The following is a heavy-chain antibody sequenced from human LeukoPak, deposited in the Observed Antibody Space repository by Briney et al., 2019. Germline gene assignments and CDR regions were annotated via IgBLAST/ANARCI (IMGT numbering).Heavy chain of an antibody. D-gene: IGHD2-15*01. CDR2: IYSDGRT. CDR1: GFIVSSNY. CDR3: VRRVED. J-gene: IGHJ4*01. Sequence: GGSLRLSCAASGFIVSSNYMSWVRQAPGKGLEWASLIYSDGRTYYADSVKGRFTISRDNSKNTLNLQMNSLRLEDTAVYYCVRRVEDWGHGTLVTVSS. V-gene: IGHV3-66*01.